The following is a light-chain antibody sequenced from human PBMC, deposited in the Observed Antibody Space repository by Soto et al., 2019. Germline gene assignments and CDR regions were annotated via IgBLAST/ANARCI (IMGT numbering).Light chain of an antibody. CDR3: QQLFDSPIT. J-gene: IGKJ5*01. CDR1: QVISTS. V-gene: IGKV1-9*01. CDR2: AAS. Sequence: DIQRTQYPSFLSPSVGESVAVTCLASQVISTSLAWYQVKPGKAPKLLIYAASTLDSGVPSRFSATVSGTEFSLTITSLQPEDFATYYCQQLFDSPITFGQGTRLEIK.